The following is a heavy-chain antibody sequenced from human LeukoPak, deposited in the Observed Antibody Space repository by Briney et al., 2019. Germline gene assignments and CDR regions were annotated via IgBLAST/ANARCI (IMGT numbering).Heavy chain of an antibody. CDR3: AGDISSWSPGY. V-gene: IGHV3-21*01. D-gene: IGHD6-13*01. CDR1: GFTFTSYT. CDR2: ISSSSTYI. J-gene: IGHJ4*02. Sequence: GGSLRLSCSASGFTFTSYTINWVRQAPGKGLEWVSSISSSSTYIYYADSVRGRFTISRDNAKNSLYLQMNSLRAEDTAVYYCAGDISSWSPGYWGQGTLVTVSS.